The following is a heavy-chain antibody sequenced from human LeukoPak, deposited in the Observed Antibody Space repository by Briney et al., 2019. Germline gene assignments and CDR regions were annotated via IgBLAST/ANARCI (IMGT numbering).Heavy chain of an antibody. CDR2: ISYDGSNK. Sequence: GGSLRLSCAASGFTFSGYPIHWVRQAPGKGLEWVAVISYDGSNKYYADSVKGRFTISRDNSKNTLYLQMNSLRAEDTAVYYCARTDTAMVPGYLFDYWGQGTLVTVSS. J-gene: IGHJ4*02. CDR3: ARTDTAMVPGYLFDY. V-gene: IGHV3-30-3*01. D-gene: IGHD5-18*01. CDR1: GFTFSGYP.